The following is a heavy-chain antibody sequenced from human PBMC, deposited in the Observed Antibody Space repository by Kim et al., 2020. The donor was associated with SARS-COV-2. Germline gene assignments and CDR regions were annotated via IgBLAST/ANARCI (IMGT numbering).Heavy chain of an antibody. CDR3: VRGGSNFDN. J-gene: IGHJ4*02. Sequence: SGKYYVGSVKGRFTISRDNAKDSLYLQMNGLRDEDTAVYYCVRGGSNFDNWGQGTLVTVSS. CDR2: SGK. V-gene: IGHV3-7*03.